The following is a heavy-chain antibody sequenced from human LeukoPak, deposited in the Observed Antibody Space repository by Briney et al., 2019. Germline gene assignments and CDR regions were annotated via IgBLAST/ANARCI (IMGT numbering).Heavy chain of an antibody. D-gene: IGHD2-2*01. V-gene: IGHV1-69*01. J-gene: IGHJ5*02. Sequence: SVKVSCKASGGTFSSYAISWVRQAPGQGLEWMGGFIPIFGTANYAQKFQGRVTITADESTSTAYMELSSLRSEDTAVYYCARVSFYCSSTSCTWGPHFDPWGQGTLVTVSS. CDR1: GGTFSSYA. CDR3: ARVSFYCSSTSCTWGPHFDP. CDR2: FIPIFGTA.